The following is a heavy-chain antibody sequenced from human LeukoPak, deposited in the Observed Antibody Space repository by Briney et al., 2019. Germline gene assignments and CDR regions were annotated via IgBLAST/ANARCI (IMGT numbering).Heavy chain of an antibody. J-gene: IGHJ6*02. D-gene: IGHD2-2*01. V-gene: IGHV3-23*01. CDR3: ANAVCTTSSCSGCCGMDV. CDR1: AFTFSTYA. CDR2: LSSGAGTT. Sequence: GGSLTLSCAASAFTFSTYAINWVRQAPGKGLVWVSSLSSGAGTTYYEDSVKGRFTTSRDNSKNKLYLQMNSLRLEDTAMYYWANAVCTTSSCSGCCGMDVWGQGTTVAVS.